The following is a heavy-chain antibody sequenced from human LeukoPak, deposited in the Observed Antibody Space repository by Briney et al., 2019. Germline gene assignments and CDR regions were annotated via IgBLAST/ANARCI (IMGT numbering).Heavy chain of an antibody. CDR1: GGSISSYY. V-gene: IGHV3-23*01. D-gene: IGHD2-15*01. J-gene: IGHJ4*02. CDR3: AKSGLNRFDY. CDR2: FSGSGGNT. Sequence: PSETLSLTCTVSGGSISSYYWSWIRQPPGKGLEWVSTFSGSGGNTYYADSVKGRFTISRDNSKNTLYLQMNSLRAEDTAVYYCAKSGLNRFDYWGQGTLVTVSS.